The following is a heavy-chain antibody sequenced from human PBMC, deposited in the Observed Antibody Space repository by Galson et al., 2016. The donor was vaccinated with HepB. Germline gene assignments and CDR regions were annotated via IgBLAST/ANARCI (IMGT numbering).Heavy chain of an antibody. J-gene: IGHJ6*02. CDR2: IIPIFGTA. D-gene: IGHD2-15*01. CDR3: ARSIDIVVVVAATPFPYYGMDV. Sequence: SLKVSCKASGGTFSSYAISWVRQAPGQGLEWMGGIIPIFGTANYAQKFQGRVTITADESTSTAYMELSSLRSEDTAVYYCARSIDIVVVVAATPFPYYGMDVWGQGTTVTVSS. V-gene: IGHV1-69*13. CDR1: GGTFSSYA.